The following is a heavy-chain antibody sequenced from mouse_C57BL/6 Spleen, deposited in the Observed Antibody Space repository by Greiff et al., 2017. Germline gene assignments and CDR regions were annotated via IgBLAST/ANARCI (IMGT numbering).Heavy chain of an antibody. V-gene: IGHV2-6*02. D-gene: IGHD2-3*01. CDR1: GFSLTSYG. J-gene: IGHJ3*01. CDR3: ARPPIYDGYQFAY. Sequence: VKVVESGPGLVAPSQSLSITCTVSGFSLTSYGVHWVRQPPGKGLEWLVVIWSEGSTTYNSALNSRLSISKDNSKSQVILKMNSLQTDDTAMYYCARPPIYDGYQFAYWGQGTLVTVSA. CDR2: IWSEGST.